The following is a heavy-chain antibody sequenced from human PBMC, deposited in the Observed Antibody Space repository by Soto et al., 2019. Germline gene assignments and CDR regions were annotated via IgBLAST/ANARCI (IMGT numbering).Heavy chain of an antibody. CDR3: AKGHLPRGRTNYYYYGMDV. J-gene: IGHJ6*02. CDR1: GFTFSSYA. V-gene: IGHV3-23*01. D-gene: IGHD1-1*01. Sequence: EVQLLESGGGLVQPGGSLRLSCAASGFTFSSYAMSWVRQAPGKGLEWVSAITGSGDNTYYADSVKGRFTISRDNSKNTLYLQMNILRAEDTAEYYCAKGHLPRGRTNYYYYGMDVWGQGTTVTVSS. CDR2: ITGSGDNT.